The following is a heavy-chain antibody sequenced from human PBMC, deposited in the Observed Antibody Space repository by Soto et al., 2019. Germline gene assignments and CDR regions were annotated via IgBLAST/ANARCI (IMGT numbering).Heavy chain of an antibody. CDR3: ARRGRDSLTGCTGTRDY. CDR1: GYSFSTCW. D-gene: IGHD3-9*01. Sequence: GESLKISCKASGYSFSTCWIGWVRQMPGQVLEWMGIIFPGDSDTRYSPSFQRQVTISADKSISTAYLQWSSLKASDTAMYYCARRGRDSLTGCTGTRDYWGQGSRFTIAS. V-gene: IGHV5-51*01. CDR2: IFPGDSDT. J-gene: IGHJ4*02.